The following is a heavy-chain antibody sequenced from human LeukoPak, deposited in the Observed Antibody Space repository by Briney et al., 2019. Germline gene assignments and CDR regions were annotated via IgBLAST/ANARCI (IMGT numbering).Heavy chain of an antibody. V-gene: IGHV3-7*01. CDR2: IKQDGSEK. CDR1: GFTFSSYW. J-gene: IGHJ6*03. CDR3: ARDRWEEVTATQNYYYYYMDV. D-gene: IGHD2-21*02. Sequence: GGSLRLSCAASGFTFSSYWMSWVRQAPGKGLEWVANIKQDGSEKYYVDSVKGRFTISRDNAKNSLYLQMNSLRAEDTAVYYCARDRWEEVTATQNYYYYYMDVWGKGTTVTVSS.